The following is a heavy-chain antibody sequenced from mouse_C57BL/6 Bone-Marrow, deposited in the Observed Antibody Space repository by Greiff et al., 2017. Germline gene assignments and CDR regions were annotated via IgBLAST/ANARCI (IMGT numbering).Heavy chain of an antibody. V-gene: IGHV1-81*01. D-gene: IGHD1-1*01. CDR1: GYTFTSYG. Sequence: QVQLQQSGAELARPGASVKLSCKASGYTFTSYGISWVKQRTGQGLEWIGEIYPRSGNTYYNEKFKGKATLTADKSSSTAYMELRSLTSEDSAVDFCARSKVIGYFDYWGQGTTLTVSS. CDR2: IYPRSGNT. CDR3: ARSKVIGYFDY. J-gene: IGHJ2*01.